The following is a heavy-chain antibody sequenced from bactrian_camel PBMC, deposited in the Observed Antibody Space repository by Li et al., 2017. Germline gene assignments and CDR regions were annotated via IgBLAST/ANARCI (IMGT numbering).Heavy chain of an antibody. D-gene: IGHD3*01. J-gene: IGHJ4*01. CDR2: IKCDGTT. CDR1: GYIFATCG. Sequence: VQLVESGGGSVQAGESLQLSCRASGYIFATCGMGWCRQAPGKERELVAIIKCDGTTTYADSVKGRFTISADNAKKTVYLQMDSLNSEDTAVYYCSYESPSGLGGEGEHHWGQGTQVTVS. V-gene: IGHV3S53*01. CDR3: SYESPSGLGGEGEHH.